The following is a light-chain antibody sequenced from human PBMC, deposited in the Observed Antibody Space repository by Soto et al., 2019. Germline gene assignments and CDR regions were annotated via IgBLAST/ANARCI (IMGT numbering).Light chain of an antibody. CDR3: QQYGSSPGT. V-gene: IGKV3-20*01. CDR1: QSVSSSY. Sequence: EIVLTQSPGTLSLSPGERATLSCRVSQSVSSSYLAWFQQKPGQAPRLLIYGASSRYTGIPDRFSGSGSGTDFTLTISTLEPEDFAVYYCQQYGSSPGTFGQGTKVEIK. CDR2: GAS. J-gene: IGKJ1*01.